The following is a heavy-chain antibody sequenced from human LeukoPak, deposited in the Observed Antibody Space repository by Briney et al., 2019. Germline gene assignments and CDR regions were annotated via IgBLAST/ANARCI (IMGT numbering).Heavy chain of an antibody. CDR3: ATSDSSGYSTMGY. Sequence: PSETLSLTCTVSGGSISSSSYYWGWIRQPPGKGLEWIGSIYYSGSTYYNPSLKSRVTISVDTSKNQFSLKLSSVTAADTAVYYCATSDSSGYSTMGYWGQGTLVTVSS. CDR2: IYYSGST. D-gene: IGHD3-22*01. CDR1: GGSISSSSYY. V-gene: IGHV4-39*01. J-gene: IGHJ4*02.